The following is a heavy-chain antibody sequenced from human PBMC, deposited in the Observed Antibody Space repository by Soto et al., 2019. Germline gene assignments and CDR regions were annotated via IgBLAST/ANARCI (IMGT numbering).Heavy chain of an antibody. CDR1: GFTFSSYW. J-gene: IGHJ4*02. CDR2: IKQDGSEK. D-gene: IGHD3-22*01. CDR3: ARSPYYYDSSGYYCFDY. Sequence: SGGSLRLSCAASGFTFSSYWMSWVRQAPGKGLEWVANIKQDGSEKYYVDSVKGRFTISRDNAKNSLYLQMNSLRAEDTAVYYCARSPYYYDSSGYYCFDYWGQGTLVTVSS. V-gene: IGHV3-7*01.